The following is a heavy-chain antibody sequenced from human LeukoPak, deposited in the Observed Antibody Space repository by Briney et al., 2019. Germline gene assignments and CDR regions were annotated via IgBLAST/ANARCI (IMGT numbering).Heavy chain of an antibody. D-gene: IGHD5-18*01. CDR3: AREDAGLDSYGFFYYYGMDV. CDR2: IYYSGST. J-gene: IGHJ6*02. V-gene: IGHV4-31*03. Sequence: PSETLSLTCTVSGGSISSGGYYWSWIRQHPGKGLEWIGYIYYSGSTYYNPSLKSRVTISVDTSKNQFSLKLSSVTAADTAVYYCAREDAGLDSYGFFYYYGMDVWGQGTTVTVSS. CDR1: GGSISSGGYY.